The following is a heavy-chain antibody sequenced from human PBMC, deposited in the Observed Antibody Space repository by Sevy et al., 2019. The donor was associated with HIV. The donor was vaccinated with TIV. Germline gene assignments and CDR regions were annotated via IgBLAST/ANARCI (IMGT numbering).Heavy chain of an antibody. CDR2: INYSGST. J-gene: IGHJ4*02. D-gene: IGHD2-21*01. Sequence: SETLSLTCTVSGGSISSSSYYWGWIRQPPGKGLEWFGSINYSGSTYYNPSLKSRVTISVDTSKNQLSLKLSSVTAADTAVYYCARDCGGDCYSYYYFDYWGQGTLVTVSS. CDR1: GGSISSSSYY. V-gene: IGHV4-39*01. CDR3: ARDCGGDCYSYYYFDY.